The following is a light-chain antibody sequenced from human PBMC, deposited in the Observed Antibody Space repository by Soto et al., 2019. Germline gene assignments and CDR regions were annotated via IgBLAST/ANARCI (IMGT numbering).Light chain of an antibody. CDR1: QGISNY. V-gene: IGKV1-27*01. CDR2: AAS. CDR3: QTYNSAHQT. J-gene: IGKJ1*01. Sequence: DIQMTRSPSSLSASVGDTVIITCRASQGISNYLAWYQQKPGKVPKLLIYAASTLQSGVPSRFSGSGSGTDFTLTISSLQPEDVATYYCQTYNSAHQTLGQGTKADIK.